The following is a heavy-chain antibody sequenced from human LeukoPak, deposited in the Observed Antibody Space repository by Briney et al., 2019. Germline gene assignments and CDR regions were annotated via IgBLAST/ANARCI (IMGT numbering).Heavy chain of an antibody. CDR2: IRSKANSYAT. D-gene: IGHD4-17*01. CDR3: TTHVYGDYAYYFDY. CDR1: GFTFSGSA. J-gene: IGHJ4*02. Sequence: QSGGSPRLSCAASGFTFSGSAMHWVRQASGKGLEWVGRIRSKANSYATAYAASVKGRFTISRDDSKNTAYLQMNSLKTEDTAVYYCTTHVYGDYAYYFDYWGQGTLVTVSS. V-gene: IGHV3-73*01.